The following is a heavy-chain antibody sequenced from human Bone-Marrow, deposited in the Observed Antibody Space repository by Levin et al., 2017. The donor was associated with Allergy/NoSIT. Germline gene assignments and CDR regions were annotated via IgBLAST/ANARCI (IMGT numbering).Heavy chain of an antibody. J-gene: IGHJ4*02. CDR3: TTGLEWELHTSIG. D-gene: IGHD1-26*01. V-gene: IGHV3-15*01. Sequence: GGSLRLSCAASGFTSRNAWMTWVRQTPGKGLEWVGRIISKTDGGRTDYAAPAKDRFIISRNDSENTLYLQMNSLKTEDSAVYYCTTGLEWELHTSIGWGQGTLVTVSS. CDR2: IISKTDGGRT. CDR1: GFTSRNAW.